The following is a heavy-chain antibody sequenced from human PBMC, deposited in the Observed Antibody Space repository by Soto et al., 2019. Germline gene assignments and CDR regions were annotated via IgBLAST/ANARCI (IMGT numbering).Heavy chain of an antibody. CDR3: TTRDQGRFDH. J-gene: IGHJ4*02. D-gene: IGHD2-2*01. CDR1: GGTFNTLS. CDR2: IIPLFDST. V-gene: IGHV1-69*06. Sequence: QVQLVQSGAEGKRPGSSVKVSCTPSGGTFNTLSINWVRQAPGQGLEWMGAIIPLFDSTNYAQKFQDRVTITADKSLGTAYMELTSLRSDDTAVYYCTTRDQGRFDHWGQGTPLTVSS.